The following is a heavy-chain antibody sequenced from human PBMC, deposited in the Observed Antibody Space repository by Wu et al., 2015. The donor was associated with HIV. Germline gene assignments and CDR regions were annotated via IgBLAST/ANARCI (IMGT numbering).Heavy chain of an antibody. J-gene: IGHJ6*02. D-gene: IGHD3-10*01. Sequence: QVQLVQSGAEVKKPGSSVKVSCKASGGTFSSYAISWVRQAPGQGLEWMGRIIPIFGTANYAQKFQGRVTITADESTSTAYMELSSLRSEDTAVYYCARGEYDELWFGELSYYGMDVWGQGTTVTVSS. CDR1: GGTFSSYA. V-gene: IGHV1-69*13. CDR3: ARGEYDELWFGELSYYGMDV. CDR2: IIPIFGTA.